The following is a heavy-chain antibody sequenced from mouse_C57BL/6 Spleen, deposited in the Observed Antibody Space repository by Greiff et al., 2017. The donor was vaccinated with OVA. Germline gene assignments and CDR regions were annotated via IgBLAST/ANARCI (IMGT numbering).Heavy chain of an antibody. CDR3: ASRDYDYDGGY. D-gene: IGHD2-4*01. V-gene: IGHV1-19*01. J-gene: IGHJ2*01. CDR1: GYTFTDYY. CDR2: INPYNGGT. Sequence: EVQLQQSGPVLVKPGASVKMSCKASGYTFTDYYMNWVKQSHGKSLEWIGVINPYNGGTSYNQKFKGKATLTVDKSSSTAYMELNSLTSEDSAVYYCASRDYDYDGGYWGQGTTLTVSS.